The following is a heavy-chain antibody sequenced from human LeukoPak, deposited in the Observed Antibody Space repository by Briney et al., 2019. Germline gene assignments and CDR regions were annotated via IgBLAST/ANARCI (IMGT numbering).Heavy chain of an antibody. J-gene: IGHJ6*02. CDR1: GFTFSSYA. V-gene: IGHV3-30-3*01. Sequence: GGSLRLSCAASGFTFSSYAMHWVRQAPGKGLEWVALISYDGSNKYYADSVKGRFTISRDNSKNTLYLQMNSLRAEDTAVYYCARDPASTDSYYYGMDVWGQGTTVAVSS. CDR2: ISYDGSNK. CDR3: ARDPASTDSYYYGMDV. D-gene: IGHD3-16*01.